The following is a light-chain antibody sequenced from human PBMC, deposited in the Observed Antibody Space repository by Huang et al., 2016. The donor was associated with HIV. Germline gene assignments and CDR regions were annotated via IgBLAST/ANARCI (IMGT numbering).Light chain of an antibody. CDR3: QQTYITPLT. CDR2: AAT. CDR1: QSISSY. J-gene: IGKJ2*01. Sequence: DIQMTQSPSSLSASVGDRVTITCRASQSISSYLNWYQQKPGTAPKVLIYAATSLQRGVPSRFSGNGAGTDFTLTINDLQPEDSATYYCQQTYITPLTFGQGTKLEIK. V-gene: IGKV1-39*01.